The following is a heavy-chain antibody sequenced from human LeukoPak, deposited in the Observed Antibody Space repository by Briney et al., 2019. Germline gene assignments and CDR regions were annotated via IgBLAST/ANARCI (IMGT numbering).Heavy chain of an antibody. CDR2: ISGSGGST. CDR3: AKGGYDFWSGYYTTYYYGMDV. D-gene: IGHD3-3*01. V-gene: IGHV3-23*01. J-gene: IGHJ6*02. Sequence: PGGSLRLSCAASGFTFSSYAMSWVRQAPGKGLEWVSAISGSGGSTYYADSVKGRFTISRDNSKNTLYLQMNSLRAEDTAVYYCAKGGYDFWSGYYTTYYYGMDVWGQGTTVTVSS. CDR1: GFTFSSYA.